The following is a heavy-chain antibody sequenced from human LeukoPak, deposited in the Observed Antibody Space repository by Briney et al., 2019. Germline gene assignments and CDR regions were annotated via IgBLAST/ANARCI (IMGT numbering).Heavy chain of an antibody. CDR1: GGSINIYY. D-gene: IGHD6-13*01. CDR2: IYYSGST. Sequence: SETLSLTCTVSGGSINIYYWSWIRQPPGKGLEWIGYIYYSGSTNYNPSLKSRVTISVDTSKNQFSLKLSSVAAADSAVYYCARSRGAPASTEFDPWGQGTLVTVSS. J-gene: IGHJ5*02. CDR3: ARSRGAPASTEFDP. V-gene: IGHV4-59*01.